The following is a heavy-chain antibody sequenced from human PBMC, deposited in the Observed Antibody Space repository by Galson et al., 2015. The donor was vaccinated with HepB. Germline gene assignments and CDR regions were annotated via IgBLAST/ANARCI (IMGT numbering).Heavy chain of an antibody. CDR2: ISNSGSNI. CDR3: VRDKRGRIGEPQNPWYYFQLGMDV. D-gene: IGHD2/OR15-2a*01. Sequence: SLRLSCAASGFPFNYYSFNWVRQAPGKGLEWVSSISNSGSNINYAASVQGPFTIPRDHAKNLGYLEMNSLRVDDTAVYYFVRDKRGRIGEPQNPWYYFQLGMDVWGQGTTVTVSS. V-gene: IGHV3-21*06. J-gene: IGHJ6*02. CDR1: GFPFNYYS.